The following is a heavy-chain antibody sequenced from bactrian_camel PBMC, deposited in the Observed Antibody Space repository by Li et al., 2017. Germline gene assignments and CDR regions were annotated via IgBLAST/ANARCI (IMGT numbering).Heavy chain of an antibody. D-gene: IGHD2*01. Sequence: QLVESGGGSVQAGGSLRLSCASSSATSNTYYMGWFRQAPGKEREGVASIYTQDGRTAYADSVKGRFTISRDNDKNTVFLQMDSLKPEDTAMYYCAAALQPSDECLLIESRYQNWGQGTQVTVS. V-gene: IGHV3S1*01. CDR3: AAALQPSDECLLIESRYQN. J-gene: IGHJ4*01. CDR1: SATSNTYY. CDR2: IYTQDGRT.